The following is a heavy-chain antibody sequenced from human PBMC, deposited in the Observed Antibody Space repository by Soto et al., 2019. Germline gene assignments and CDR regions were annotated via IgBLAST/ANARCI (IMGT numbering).Heavy chain of an antibody. CDR1: GGSISSGGYY. J-gene: IGHJ6*02. V-gene: IGHV4-31*03. CDR3: ARGYYDILTGYPRPAQYYYYYGMDV. CDR2: IYYSGST. Sequence: SETLSLTCTVSGGSISSGGYYWSWIRQHPGKGLEWIGYIYYSGSTYYNPSLKSRVTISVDTSKNQFSLKLSSVTAADTAVYYCARGYYDILTGYPRPAQYYYYYGMDVWGQGTTVTVSS. D-gene: IGHD3-9*01.